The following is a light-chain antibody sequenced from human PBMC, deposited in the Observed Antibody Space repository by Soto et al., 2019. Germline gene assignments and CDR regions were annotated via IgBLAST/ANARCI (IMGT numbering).Light chain of an antibody. CDR1: QSVSSIY. V-gene: IGKV3-20*01. J-gene: IGKJ2*01. Sequence: EIVWTQSPGTLALSPGERAALSCRASQSVSSIYLSWYQQKPGQATRLLIYGASNRATGIPDRFSGSGSGTDFTLTISRLEPADFAVSYCQQYGNSQYTFDQETKMEI. CDR2: GAS. CDR3: QQYGNSQYT.